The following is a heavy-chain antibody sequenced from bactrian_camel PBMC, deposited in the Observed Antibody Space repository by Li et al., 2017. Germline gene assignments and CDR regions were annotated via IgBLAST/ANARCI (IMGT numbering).Heavy chain of an antibody. CDR2: IYTSTGSP. V-gene: IGHV3S54*01. J-gene: IGHJ4*01. D-gene: IGHD1*01. CDR1: NTGSTYL. CDR3: TNPSHSGRWEIDTVGNQ. Sequence: HVQLVESGGGSVQAGGSLRLSCGNTGSTYLMGWFRQAPGREREGVAAIYTSTGSPYNADSVKGRFTISQDSAKNTLYLQLTNLKLDDTAVYYCTNPSHSGRWEIDTVGNQWGQGTQVTVS.